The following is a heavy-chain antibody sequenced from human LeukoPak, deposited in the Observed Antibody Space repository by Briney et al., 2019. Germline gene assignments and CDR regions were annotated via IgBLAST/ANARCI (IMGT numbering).Heavy chain of an antibody. CDR3: ARGNYFSSGTYKRFED. CDR2: ISWNSGSI. CDR1: GFTFDDYA. D-gene: IGHD3-10*01. V-gene: IGHV3-9*01. Sequence: GGSLRLSCAASGFTFDDYAMHWVRQAPGKGLEWVSGISWNSGSIGYADSVKGRFTISRDNAKNSLYLQMNSLRAEDTAIYYCARGNYFSSGTYKRFEDWGQGILVTVSS. J-gene: IGHJ4*02.